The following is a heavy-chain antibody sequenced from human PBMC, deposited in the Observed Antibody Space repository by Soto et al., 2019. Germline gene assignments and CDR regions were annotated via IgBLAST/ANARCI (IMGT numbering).Heavy chain of an antibody. Sequence: ASVKVSCKVSGYTLTELSMHWVRQAPGKGLEWMGGFDPEDGETIYAQKFQGRVTMTEDTSTDTAYMELSSLRSEDTAVYYCATAPSSGIVATRGDWFDPWGQGTLVTVSS. D-gene: IGHD5-12*01. CDR1: GYTLTELS. CDR3: ATAPSSGIVATRGDWFDP. V-gene: IGHV1-24*01. J-gene: IGHJ5*02. CDR2: FDPEDGET.